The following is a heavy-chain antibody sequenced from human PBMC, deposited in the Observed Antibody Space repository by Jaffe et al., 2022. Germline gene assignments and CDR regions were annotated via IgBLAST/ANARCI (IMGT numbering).Heavy chain of an antibody. J-gene: IGHJ6*03. D-gene: IGHD3-9*01. CDR1: GGSISSGSYY. V-gene: IGHV4-61*02. Sequence: QVQLQESGPGLVKPSQTLSLTCTVSGGSISSGSYYWSWIRQPAGKGLEWIGRIYTSGSTNYNPSLKSRVTISVDTSKNQFSLKLSSVTAADTAVYYCARGVYYDILTGYYTPSYYYYMDVWGKGTTVTVSS. CDR2: IYTSGST. CDR3: ARGVYYDILTGYYTPSYYYYMDV.